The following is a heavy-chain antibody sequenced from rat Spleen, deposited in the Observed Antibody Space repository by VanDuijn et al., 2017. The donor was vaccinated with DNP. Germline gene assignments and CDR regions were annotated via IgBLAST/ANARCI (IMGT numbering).Heavy chain of an antibody. V-gene: IGHV1-43*01. CDR1: GYTFTTYY. D-gene: IGHD1-4*01. Sequence: QVQLQQSGAELAKPGSSVKISCKASGYTFTTYYISWIKQTTGQDREYIGYSNTGSGGTNYNEKLKGKATLTVDKSSSTAFMRLSSLTPDDSAVYYCARRRLPYWYFDFWGPGTMVTVSS. J-gene: IGHJ1*01. CDR2: SNTGSGGT. CDR3: ARRRLPYWYFDF.